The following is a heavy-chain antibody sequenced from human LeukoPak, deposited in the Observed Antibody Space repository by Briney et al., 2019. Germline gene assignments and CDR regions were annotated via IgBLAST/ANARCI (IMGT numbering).Heavy chain of an antibody. J-gene: IGHJ4*02. CDR2: IYYSGST. D-gene: IGHD1-26*01. V-gene: IGHV4-59*01. CDR1: GGSISSYY. Sequence: PSETLSLTCTVSGGSISSYYWFWIRQPPGKALEWIGYIYYSGSTNYNPPLRSRVTMSVDTSNNQFSLKLSSVTAADTAVYYCARGRVEGGIDYWGQGTLVTVSS. CDR3: ARGRVEGGIDY.